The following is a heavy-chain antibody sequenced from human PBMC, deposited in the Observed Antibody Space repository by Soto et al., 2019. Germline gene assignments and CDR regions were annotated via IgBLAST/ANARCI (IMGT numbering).Heavy chain of an antibody. CDR3: AASPDYGPQFDF. CDR2: IKQDGSEK. J-gene: IGHJ4*02. Sequence: PGGSLSLSCAASGFTFSSYWINWVRQAPGKGLEWVANIKQDGSEKYYVDSVKGRFTISRDSAENSVYLQMHSLRAEDTAVYYCAASPDYGPQFDFWGQGSLVTVSS. CDR1: GFTFSSYW. D-gene: IGHD4-17*01. V-gene: IGHV3-7*01.